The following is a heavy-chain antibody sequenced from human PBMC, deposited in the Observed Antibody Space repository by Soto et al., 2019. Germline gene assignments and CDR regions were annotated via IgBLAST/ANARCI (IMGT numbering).Heavy chain of an antibody. Sequence: GGSLRLSCAASGFTFSSYAMHWVRQAPGKVLEWVAVIAYDGRNEYYADSVKGRFTISRDNSKNTLYLQMNSLRIEDTAVYYCARELERVFDYWGQGTLVTVSS. CDR3: ARELERVFDY. J-gene: IGHJ4*02. CDR1: GFTFSSYA. V-gene: IGHV3-30*04. CDR2: IAYDGRNE. D-gene: IGHD1-1*01.